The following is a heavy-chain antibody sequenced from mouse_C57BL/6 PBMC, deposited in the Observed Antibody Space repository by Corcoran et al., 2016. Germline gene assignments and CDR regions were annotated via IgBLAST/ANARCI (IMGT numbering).Heavy chain of an antibody. V-gene: IGHV9-3*01. CDR1: GYTFTTYG. Sequence: QIQLVQSGPELKKPGETVKISCKASGYTFTTYGMSWVKQAPGKGLKWMGWINTYSGVPTYADDFKGRFAFSLETSASTAYLQINNLKNEDTATYFCARLGYDGYYWYFDVWGTGTTVTVSS. CDR2: INTYSGVP. J-gene: IGHJ1*03. D-gene: IGHD2-3*01. CDR3: ARLGYDGYYWYFDV.